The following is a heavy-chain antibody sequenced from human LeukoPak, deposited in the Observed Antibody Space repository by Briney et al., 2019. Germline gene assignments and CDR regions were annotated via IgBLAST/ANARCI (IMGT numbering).Heavy chain of an antibody. V-gene: IGHV4-38-2*02. Sequence: SETLSLTCTVSGYSISSGYYWGWIRQPPGQGLEWIGSIYHSGSTYYNPSLKSRVIMSVDTSKNQFSLKLSSVTAADTAVYYCARDEPATIFGGRPYMDVWGKGTTVTVSS. J-gene: IGHJ6*03. CDR1: GYSISSGYY. CDR3: ARDEPATIFGGRPYMDV. D-gene: IGHD3-3*01. CDR2: IYHSGST.